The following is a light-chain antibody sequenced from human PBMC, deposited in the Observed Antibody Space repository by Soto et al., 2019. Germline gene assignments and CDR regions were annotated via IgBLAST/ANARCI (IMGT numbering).Light chain of an antibody. CDR1: QDISSW. V-gene: IGKV1-12*01. Sequence: DIQMTQSPSSVSASVGDRVTITCRASQDISSWLAWYQQKPGKAPKLLIYAASSLQRGVPSRFSGSGSGTDFTLTISSLQPEDFATYYWQQANSFPLLTFGGGTKVEIK. J-gene: IGKJ4*01. CDR3: QQANSFPLLT. CDR2: AAS.